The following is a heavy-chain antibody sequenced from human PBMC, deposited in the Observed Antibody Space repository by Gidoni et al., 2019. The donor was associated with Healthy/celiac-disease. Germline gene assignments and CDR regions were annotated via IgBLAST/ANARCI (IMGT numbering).Heavy chain of an antibody. V-gene: IGHV3-43D*03. J-gene: IGHJ4*02. CDR2: ISWDGGST. CDR3: AKDIGCSSTSCSPLVDY. Sequence: EVQLVESVGVVVQPGGSLRLSCAASGFPFDDYAMHWVRQAPGKGLEWVSLISWDGGSTYYADSVKGRFTISRDNIKNSLYLQMNSLRAEDTALYYCAKDIGCSSTSCSPLVDYWGQGTLVTVSS. D-gene: IGHD2-2*01. CDR1: GFPFDDYA.